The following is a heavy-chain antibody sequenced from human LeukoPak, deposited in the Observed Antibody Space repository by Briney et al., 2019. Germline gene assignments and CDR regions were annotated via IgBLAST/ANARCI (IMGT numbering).Heavy chain of an antibody. D-gene: IGHD4-17*01. V-gene: IGHV4-59*06. CDR2: IYSSGST. J-gene: IGHJ5*02. CDR3: TYGDFKNWFDP. Sequence: SETLSLTCTVSGGSISSYYWSWIRQPPGTGLEWIGYIYSSGSTHYNPSLKSRSTISVDTSKNQFSLKLTSVTAADTAVYFCTYGDFKNWFDPWGQGIPVTVSS. CDR1: GGSISSYY.